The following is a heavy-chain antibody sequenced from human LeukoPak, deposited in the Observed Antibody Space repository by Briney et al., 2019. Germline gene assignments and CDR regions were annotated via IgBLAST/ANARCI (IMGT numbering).Heavy chain of an antibody. V-gene: IGHV1-69*13. J-gene: IGHJ4*02. CDR2: IIPIFGTA. CDR3: ARAREGMTTIDY. D-gene: IGHD4-17*01. Sequence: ASVKVSCKASGGTFSSYAISWVRQAPGQGLEWMGGIIPIFGTANYAQKFQGRVTITADESTSTAYMELSSLRSEDTAVYYCARAREGMTTIDYWGQGTLVTVSS. CDR1: GGTFSSYA.